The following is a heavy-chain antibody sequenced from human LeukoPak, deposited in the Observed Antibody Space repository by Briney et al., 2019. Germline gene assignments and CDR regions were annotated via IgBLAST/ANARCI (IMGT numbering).Heavy chain of an antibody. CDR3: ARDPRGYSYGYYYYYGMDV. D-gene: IGHD5-18*01. V-gene: IGHV1-2*04. CDR1: GYTFTGYY. Sequence: ASVKVSRKASGYTFTGYYMHWVRQAPGQGLEWMGWINPNSGGTNYAQKFQGWVTMTRDTSISTAYMELSRLRSDDTAVYYCARDPRGYSYGYYYYYGMDVWGQGTTVTVSS. J-gene: IGHJ6*02. CDR2: INPNSGGT.